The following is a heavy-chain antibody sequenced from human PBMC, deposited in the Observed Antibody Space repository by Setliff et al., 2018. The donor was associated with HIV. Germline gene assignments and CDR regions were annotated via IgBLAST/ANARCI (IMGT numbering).Heavy chain of an antibody. V-gene: IGHV1-69*06. Sequence: KISCQASGYTFTNYWIGWVRQMPGKGLEWMGRIIPIFGTANYAQKFQGRVTITADKSTSTAYMELSSLRSEDTAVYHCAREGSSGWYRTGKLAYGMDVWGQGTTVTVSS. CDR3: AREGSSGWYRTGKLAYGMDV. D-gene: IGHD6-19*01. J-gene: IGHJ6*02. CDR2: IIPIFGTA. CDR1: GYTFTNYW.